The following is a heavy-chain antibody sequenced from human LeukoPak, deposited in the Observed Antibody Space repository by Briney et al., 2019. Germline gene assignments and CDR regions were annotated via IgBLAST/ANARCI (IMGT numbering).Heavy chain of an antibody. Sequence: KPGSSGKGSCQASGGTFSSYTISWGGKAPGQRLGWMGRIIPILGIANYAQKFQGRVTITADKSTSTAYMELSSLRSEDTAVYYCAREFDFWSGYLDYWGQGTLVTVSS. CDR3: AREFDFWSGYLDY. CDR2: IIPILGIA. D-gene: IGHD3-3*01. V-gene: IGHV1-69*04. J-gene: IGHJ4*02. CDR1: GGTFSSYT.